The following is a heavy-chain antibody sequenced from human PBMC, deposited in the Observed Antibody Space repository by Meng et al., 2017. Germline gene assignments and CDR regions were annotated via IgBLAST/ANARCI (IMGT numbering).Heavy chain of an antibody. CDR2: MNPNSGNT. J-gene: IGHJ6*02. CDR3: ASWGRVNYYYYGMDV. D-gene: IGHD3-16*01. V-gene: IGHV1-8*01. CDR1: GYTFTSYD. Sequence: QVELGQSRAEVKKPGASVKVSCKASGYTFTSYDINWVRRATGQGLEWMGWMNPNSGNTGYAQKFQGRVTMTRNTSISTAYMELSSLRSEDTAVYYCASWGRVNYYYYGMDVWGQGTTVTVSS.